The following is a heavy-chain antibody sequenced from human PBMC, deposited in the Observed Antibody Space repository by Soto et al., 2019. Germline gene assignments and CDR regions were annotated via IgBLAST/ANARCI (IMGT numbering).Heavy chain of an antibody. D-gene: IGHD3-3*02. V-gene: IGHV1-8*01. CDR1: GYTFTSYD. Sequence: ASVKVSCKASGYTFTSYDINWVRQATGQGLEWMGWMNPNSGNTGYAQKFQGRVTMTRNTSIITAYMELSSLRADDTAVYYCTVRGPFSLSGGPTTHDSWGQGTPVTDS. CDR3: TVRGPFSLSGGPTTHDS. CDR2: MNPNSGNT. J-gene: IGHJ4*02.